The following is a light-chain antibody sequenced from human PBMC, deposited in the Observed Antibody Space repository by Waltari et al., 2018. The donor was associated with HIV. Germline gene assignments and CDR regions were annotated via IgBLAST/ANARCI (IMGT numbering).Light chain of an antibody. V-gene: IGLV1-47*01. CDR3: AAWDDSLSGYV. CDR1: SSHIGSNY. J-gene: IGLJ1*01. CDR2: RND. Sequence: QSVLTQPPSASGTPGQRVTIPCSGGSSHIGSNYVFCYQLLPGTAPKLLVYRNDQRPSGVPDRLSGSKSGTSASLAISGLRSEDEADYYCAAWDDSLSGYVFGTGTKVTVL.